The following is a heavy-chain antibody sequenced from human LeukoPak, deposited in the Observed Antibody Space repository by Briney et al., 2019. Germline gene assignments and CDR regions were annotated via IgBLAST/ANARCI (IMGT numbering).Heavy chain of an antibody. CDR3: AKDRTVYSNEDYFDY. Sequence: PGGSLRLSCAASGFTFSNYAMNWVRQAPGKGLEWVSAISGSGGSTYYADSVKGRFTISRDNSKNTLYLQMNSLRAEDTAVYYCAKDRTVYSNEDYFDYWGQGTLVTVSS. CDR2: ISGSGGST. CDR1: GFTFSNYA. J-gene: IGHJ4*02. V-gene: IGHV3-23*01. D-gene: IGHD4-11*01.